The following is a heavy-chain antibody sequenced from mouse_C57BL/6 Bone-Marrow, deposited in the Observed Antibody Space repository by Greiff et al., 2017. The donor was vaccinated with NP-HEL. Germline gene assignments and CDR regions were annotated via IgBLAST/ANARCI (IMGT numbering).Heavy chain of an antibody. Sequence: VQLKQSGAELVRPGDSVKLSCTASGFNIKDDYMHWVKQRPEQGLEWIGWIDPENGDTEYASKFQGKATITADTSSNTAYLQLSSLTSEDTAVYYCTVYGNYGYFDVWGTGTTVTVSS. CDR2: IDPENGDT. J-gene: IGHJ1*03. CDR1: GFNIKDDY. CDR3: TVYGNYGYFDV. D-gene: IGHD2-1*01. V-gene: IGHV14-4*01.